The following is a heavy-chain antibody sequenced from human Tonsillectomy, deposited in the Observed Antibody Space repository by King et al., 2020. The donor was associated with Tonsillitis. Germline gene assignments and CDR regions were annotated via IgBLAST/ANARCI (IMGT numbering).Heavy chain of an antibody. D-gene: IGHD4-23*01. J-gene: IGHJ3*02. Sequence: VQLQESGPGLVKPSQTLSLTCTVSGGSISSGDYYWSWIRQPPGKGLEWIGYIFYSGSTFYNPSLKSRVTISADTSKNQFSLKLISVTAADTAVYYCARLGGAPVVTPENAFDIWGQGTMVTVSS. CDR2: IFYSGST. CDR1: GGSISSGDYY. CDR3: ARLGGAPVVTPENAFDI. V-gene: IGHV4-30-4*01.